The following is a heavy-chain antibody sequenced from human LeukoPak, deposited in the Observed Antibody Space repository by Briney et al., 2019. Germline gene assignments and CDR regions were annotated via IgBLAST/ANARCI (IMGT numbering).Heavy chain of an antibody. Sequence: AGGSLRLSCAASGFTFSSYGIHWVRQAPGKGLEWVGRIKSKTDGGTTDYAAPVKGRFTISRDDSKTTLFLQMNSLKAEDTGVYYCTVVNYGSGSYPLGYWGQGTLVTVSS. J-gene: IGHJ4*02. CDR2: IKSKTDGGTT. CDR1: GFTFSSYG. V-gene: IGHV3-15*01. D-gene: IGHD3-10*01. CDR3: TVVNYGSGSYPLGY.